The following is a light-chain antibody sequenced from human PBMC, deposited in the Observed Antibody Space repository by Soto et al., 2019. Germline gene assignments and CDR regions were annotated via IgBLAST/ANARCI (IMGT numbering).Light chain of an antibody. J-gene: IGKJ1*01. CDR3: QQYKSYWT. V-gene: IGKV1-5*01. CDR1: QNIRIW. CDR2: DAS. Sequence: DIQVTQSASTLSASVGDRVTITCRASQNIRIWLAWYQQKPGRAPKLLIYDASSLEGGVPSRFSGSGSGTEFTLTISSLQHDDFATYYCQQYKSYWTFGQGTNVEIK.